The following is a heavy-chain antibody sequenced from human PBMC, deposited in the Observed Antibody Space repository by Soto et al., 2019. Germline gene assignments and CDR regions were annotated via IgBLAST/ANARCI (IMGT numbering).Heavy chain of an antibody. J-gene: IGHJ3*02. CDR3: ARARGGSTTIFGVAPRDSAFDI. V-gene: IGHV1-2*04. D-gene: IGHD3-3*01. Sequence: ASLKVYCKASVYTFTGCYMHWVRQATGQGLEWMGWINPNSGGTNYAQKFQGWVTMTRDTSISTAYMELSRLRSDDTAVYYCARARGGSTTIFGVAPRDSAFDIWGQGTMVTVSS. CDR2: INPNSGGT. CDR1: VYTFTGCY.